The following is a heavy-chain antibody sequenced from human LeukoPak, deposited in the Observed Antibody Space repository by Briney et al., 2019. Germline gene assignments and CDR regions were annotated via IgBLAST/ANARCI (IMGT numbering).Heavy chain of an antibody. Sequence: SETLSLTCTVSGASVSSNSYHWSWIRQAPGKGLEWIGHSGNSDYNPSLKSRVTISVDTSKNQFSLKLSSVTAADTAVYYCARDFAAAGPTDYWGQGTLVTVSS. CDR2: HSGNS. J-gene: IGHJ4*02. CDR3: ARDFAAAGPTDY. CDR1: GASVSSNSYH. D-gene: IGHD6-13*01. V-gene: IGHV4-61*01.